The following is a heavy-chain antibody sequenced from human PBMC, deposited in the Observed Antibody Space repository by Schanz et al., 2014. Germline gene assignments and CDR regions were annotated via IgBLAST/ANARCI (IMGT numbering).Heavy chain of an antibody. CDR2: IIPILGIA. V-gene: IGHV1-69*04. J-gene: IGHJ4*02. Sequence: QVQLVQSGSEVKKPGASVKVSCKASGYTFPSYGISWVRQAPGQGLEWMGRIIPILGIANYAQNFQGRVTITADKSTSTAYMELTSLRSEDTAVYYCAKHVRSLTGNDYWGRGTLVTVSS. D-gene: IGHD3-9*01. CDR3: AKHVRSLTGNDY. CDR1: GYTFPSYG.